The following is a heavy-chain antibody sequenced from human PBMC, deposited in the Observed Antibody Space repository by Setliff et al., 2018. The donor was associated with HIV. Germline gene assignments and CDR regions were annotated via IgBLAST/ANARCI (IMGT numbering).Heavy chain of an antibody. D-gene: IGHD3-9*01. CDR3: ARQTRNRYDVLTGYSVL. V-gene: IGHV4-39*01. CDR2: IFYTGST. Sequence: SQTLSLPCGVSGDSIISDTYYWGWIRQPPGKGPEWIASIFYTGSTFYTSSLKSRVRISMDKPKNQFSLELTSVTTEDTAVFYCARQTRNRYDVLTGYSVLWGQGILVTVSS. J-gene: IGHJ4*02. CDR1: GDSIISDTYY.